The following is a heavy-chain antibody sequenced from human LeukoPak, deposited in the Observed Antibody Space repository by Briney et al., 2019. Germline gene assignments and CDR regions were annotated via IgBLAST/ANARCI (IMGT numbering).Heavy chain of an antibody. CDR2: IYYSGST. CDR3: ARNLIPEQLVLNF. J-gene: IGHJ4*02. Sequence: PSETLSLTCTVSGGSISSYYWSWIRQPPGKGLEWIGYIYYSGSTNYNPSLKSRVTISVDTSKTQFSLNLRSVTPEDTAVYYCARNLIPEQLVLNFWGQGTLVTVSS. V-gene: IGHV4-59*01. D-gene: IGHD6-13*01. CDR1: GGSISSYY.